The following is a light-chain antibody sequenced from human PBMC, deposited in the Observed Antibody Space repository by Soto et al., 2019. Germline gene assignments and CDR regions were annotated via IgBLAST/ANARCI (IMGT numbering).Light chain of an antibody. CDR1: SGHSNYA. CDR2: LNSDGSH. Sequence: QLVLTQSPSASASLGASVKLTCTLSSGHSNYAIAWHQQQSEKGTRYLMKLNSDGSHSKGDGIPDRFSGSSSGAERYLTSYSLQSEDEADYYCQTWGSGIVVFGGGTKLTVL. V-gene: IGLV4-69*01. CDR3: QTWGSGIVV. J-gene: IGLJ2*01.